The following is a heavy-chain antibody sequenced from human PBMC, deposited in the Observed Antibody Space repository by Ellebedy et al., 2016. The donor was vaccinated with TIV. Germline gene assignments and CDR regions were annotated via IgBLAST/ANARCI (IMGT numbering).Heavy chain of an antibody. CDR3: ARDPRPYLRYGQQDY. Sequence: GESLKISCAASGFTFTNYAIXWVRPPPGKGLEWVASISNSGGGTYFTASVEGRFTISRDSAKNSLFLQMNSLRADDTAIYYSARDPRPYLRYGQQDYWGQGTLVTVSS. CDR2: ISNSGGGT. CDR1: GFTFTNYA. D-gene: IGHD3-9*01. V-gene: IGHV3-23*01. J-gene: IGHJ4*02.